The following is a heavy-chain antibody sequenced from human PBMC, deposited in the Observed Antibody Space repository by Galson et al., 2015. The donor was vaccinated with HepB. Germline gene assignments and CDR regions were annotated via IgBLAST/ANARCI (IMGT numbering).Heavy chain of an antibody. J-gene: IGHJ4*02. V-gene: IGHV3-33*01. CDR3: ARDSRPVTVTTDYFDY. D-gene: IGHD4-17*01. CDR1: GFIFSSYG. CDR2: IWYDGSNK. Sequence: SLRLSCAASGFIFSSYGMHWVRQAPGKGLEWVAVIWYDGSNKYYADSVKGRFTISRDNSKNPLYLQMNSLRAEDTAVYYCARDSRPVTVTTDYFDYWGQGTLVTVSS.